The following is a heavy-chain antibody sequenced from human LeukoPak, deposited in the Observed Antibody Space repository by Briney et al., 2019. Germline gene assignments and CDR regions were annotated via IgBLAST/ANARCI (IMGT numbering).Heavy chain of an antibody. Sequence: ASVKVSCKASGYTFTSYGISWVRQAPGQGLEWMGWISAYNGNRNYAQKLQGRVTMTTDTSTSTAYMELRSLRPDDTAVYYCARDPTAYCSGGSCYSGALGYWGQGTLVIVSS. V-gene: IGHV1-18*01. CDR1: GYTFTSYG. J-gene: IGHJ4*02. CDR2: ISAYNGNR. D-gene: IGHD2-15*01. CDR3: ARDPTAYCSGGSCYSGALGY.